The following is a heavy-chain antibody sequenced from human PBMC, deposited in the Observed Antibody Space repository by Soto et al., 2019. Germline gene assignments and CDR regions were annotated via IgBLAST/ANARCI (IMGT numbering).Heavy chain of an antibody. V-gene: IGHV1-69*13. CDR1: GGTFSSYA. J-gene: IGHJ6*02. D-gene: IGHD2-2*01. Sequence: SVKVSCKASGGTFSSYAISWVRQAPGQGLEWMGGIIPIFGTANYAQKFQGRVTITADESTSTAYMELSSLRSEDTAVYYCARGSDIVVVPDARFYYYGMDVCGQGTTVTVSS. CDR2: IIPIFGTA. CDR3: ARGSDIVVVPDARFYYYGMDV.